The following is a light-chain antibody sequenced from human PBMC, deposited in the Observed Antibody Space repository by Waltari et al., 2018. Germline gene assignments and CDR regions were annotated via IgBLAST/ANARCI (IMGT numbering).Light chain of an antibody. J-gene: IGKJ4*01. V-gene: IGKV3-20*01. Sequence: DIVLTQSPGTLSLSPGARATLSCRASQTVSSTYLVWYHQKPGQAPRLLIHGASTRATGIPDRFSGFGSGTDFTLTISRLEPEDLGVYYCQQYEKSPVTFGGGSKVEIK. CDR1: QTVSSTY. CDR2: GAS. CDR3: QQYEKSPVT.